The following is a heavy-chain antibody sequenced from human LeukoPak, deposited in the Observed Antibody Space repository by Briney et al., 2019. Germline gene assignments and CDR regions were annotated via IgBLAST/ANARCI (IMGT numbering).Heavy chain of an antibody. D-gene: IGHD3-16*01. Sequence: GGSLRLSCAASRFTFSSYTMKWVRQAPGRGLEWVSSISGSSSYIYYADSVKGRFTISRDNARNSLYLQMDSLRAEDTAVYYCARVVWGQLTYFFDYWGQGTLVTVSS. J-gene: IGHJ4*02. V-gene: IGHV3-21*01. CDR3: ARVVWGQLTYFFDY. CDR2: ISGSSSYI. CDR1: RFTFSSYT.